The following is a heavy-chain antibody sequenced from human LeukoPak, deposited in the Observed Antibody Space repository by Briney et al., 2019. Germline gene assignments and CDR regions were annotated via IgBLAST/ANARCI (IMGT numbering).Heavy chain of an antibody. CDR2: INPNSGGT. D-gene: IGHD3-22*01. CDR1: GYTFTGYY. Sequence: ASVKVSCKASGYTFTGYYMYWVRQAPGQGLEWVGWINPNSGGTNYAQKFQGRVTMTRETSISTAYMELSRLGSDDTAVYYCARGPHYYDPPDYWGQGTLVTVSS. CDR3: ARGPHYYDPPDY. J-gene: IGHJ4*02. V-gene: IGHV1-2*02.